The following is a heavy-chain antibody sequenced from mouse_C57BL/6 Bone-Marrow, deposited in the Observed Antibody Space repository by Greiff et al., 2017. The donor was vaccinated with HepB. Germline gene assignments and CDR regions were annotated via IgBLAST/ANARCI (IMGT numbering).Heavy chain of an antibody. CDR3: ARFPYYYGSSPFAY. CDR1: GYAFTNYL. CDR2: INPGSGGT. J-gene: IGHJ3*01. Sequence: VQLQESGAELVRPGTSVKVSCKASGYAFTNYLIEWVKQRPGQGLEWIGVINPGSGGTNYNEKFKGKATLTADKSSSTAYMQLSSLTSEDSAVYFCARFPYYYGSSPFAYWGQGTLVTVSA. V-gene: IGHV1-54*01. D-gene: IGHD1-1*01.